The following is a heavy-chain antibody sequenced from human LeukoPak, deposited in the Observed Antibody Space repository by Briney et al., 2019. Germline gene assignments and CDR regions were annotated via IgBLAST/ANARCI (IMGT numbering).Heavy chain of an antibody. V-gene: IGHV1-46*01. CDR3: ARDNSDTVTGDYSSTSCWWFDH. CDR1: GFTFRSYY. CDR2: INTSGDTT. D-gene: IGHD6-13*01. Sequence: ASVRVSCKAAGFTFRSYYMHWVRQAPGQGLEWMGIINTSGDTTTHAQKFQGRVTMPRDTSTSTVYMEVSSLRSEDTAVYHCARDNSDTVTGDYSSTSCWWFDHWGQGTLVTVSS. J-gene: IGHJ5*02.